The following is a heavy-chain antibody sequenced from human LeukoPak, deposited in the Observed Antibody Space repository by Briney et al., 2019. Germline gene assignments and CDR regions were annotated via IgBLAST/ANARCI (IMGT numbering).Heavy chain of an antibody. CDR2: ISGSGGSA. Sequence: PGGSLRLSCAASGFTCSTYAMSWVRQAPGKGLEWVSAISGSGGSAYYADSVKGRFTISRDNSKNTLYLQMNSLRAEDTAVYYCAKSVTEGQYYYYYYMDVWGKGTTVTVSS. V-gene: IGHV3-23*01. D-gene: IGHD2/OR15-2a*01. CDR1: GFTCSTYA. J-gene: IGHJ6*03. CDR3: AKSVTEGQYYYYYYMDV.